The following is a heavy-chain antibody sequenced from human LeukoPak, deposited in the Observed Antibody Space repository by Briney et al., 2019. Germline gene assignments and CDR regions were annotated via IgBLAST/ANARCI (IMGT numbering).Heavy chain of an antibody. CDR2: MKPNSGDT. CDR1: GYTFTSYD. CDR3: ARGLKRGYSYGYGSLDYYHYMDV. V-gene: IGHV1-8*01. D-gene: IGHD5-18*01. J-gene: IGHJ6*03. Sequence: GASVKVSCKASGYTFTSYDINWVRQATGQGLEWMGWMKPNSGDTGSAQKFQGRVTITTNTSIDTAYMELSNLTSEDTAVYYCARGLKRGYSYGYGSLDYYHYMDVWGKGTTVTVSS.